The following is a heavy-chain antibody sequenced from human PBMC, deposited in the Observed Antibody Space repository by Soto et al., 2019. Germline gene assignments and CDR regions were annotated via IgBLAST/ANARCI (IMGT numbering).Heavy chain of an antibody. V-gene: IGHV4-30-2*01. Sequence: PSETLSLTCAVSGGSISSGGYSWSWIRQPPGKGLEWIGYIYHSGSTYYNPSLKSRVTISVDRSKNQFSLKLSSVTAADTAVYYCARRSGSWYFDDWGQGTLVTVSS. CDR1: GGSISSGGYS. J-gene: IGHJ4*02. D-gene: IGHD1-26*01. CDR2: IYHSGST. CDR3: ARRSGSWYFDD.